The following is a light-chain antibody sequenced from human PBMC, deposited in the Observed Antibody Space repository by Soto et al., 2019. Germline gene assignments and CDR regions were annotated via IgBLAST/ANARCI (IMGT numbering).Light chain of an antibody. J-gene: IGKJ1*01. V-gene: IGKV3-15*01. Sequence: EIVMTQSPATLSVSPGERATLTCPASRGISTSLAWYQQRPGQAPRRLIYAASTRATGVPRRFSGYGSGTDFTLTISGLQPEDFAIYYCQQYNSLPQTFGQGTKVDIK. CDR2: AAS. CDR1: RGISTS. CDR3: QQYNSLPQT.